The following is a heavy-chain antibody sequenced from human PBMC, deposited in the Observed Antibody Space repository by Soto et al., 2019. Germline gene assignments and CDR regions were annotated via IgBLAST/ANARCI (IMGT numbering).Heavy chain of an antibody. CDR2: IYWDDDK. CDR3: AHRVLRTVFGLVTTTAIFFDF. D-gene: IGHD3-3*01. J-gene: IGHJ4*02. CDR1: GFSLTTSGVG. V-gene: IGHV2-5*02. Sequence: QITLNESGPTVVRPTETLTLTCRFSGFSLTTSGVGVGWIRQSPGKAPEWLALIYWDDDKRYSASLKSRLTIPKDTSKTQVVLTGSDLDPTETATYYCAHRVLRTVFGLVTTTAIFFDFWGPGTPVAVSS.